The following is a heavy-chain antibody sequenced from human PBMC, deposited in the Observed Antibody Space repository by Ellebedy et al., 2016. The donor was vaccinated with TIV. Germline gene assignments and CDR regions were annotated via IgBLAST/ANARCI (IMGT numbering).Heavy chain of an antibody. D-gene: IGHD3-9*01. CDR3: ARDRVGRYFDWAETHYGMDV. J-gene: IGHJ6*02. CDR1: GFTFSSYT. V-gene: IGHV3-48*02. CDR2: ITSSTI. Sequence: GESLKISCAASGFTFSSYTMNWVRQAPGKGLEWISYITSSTIYYADSVKGRFTISRDNAKNSLYLQMNSLRDEDTALYYCARDRVGRYFDWAETHYGMDVWGQGTTVTVSS.